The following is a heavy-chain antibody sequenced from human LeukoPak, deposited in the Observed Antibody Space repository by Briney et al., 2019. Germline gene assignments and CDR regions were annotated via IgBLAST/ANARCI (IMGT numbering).Heavy chain of an antibody. V-gene: IGHV5-51*01. D-gene: IGHD3-22*01. CDR1: GYSFTSYW. CDR2: IYPGDSDT. CDR3: AGQGYYYDSSGHPAPKLGPPDY. Sequence: GESLKISCKGSGYSFTSYWIGWVRQMPGKGLEWMGIIYPGDSDTRYSPSFQGQVTISADKSISTAYLQWSSLKASDTAMYYCAGQGYYYDSSGHPAPKLGPPDYWGQGTLVTVSS. J-gene: IGHJ4*02.